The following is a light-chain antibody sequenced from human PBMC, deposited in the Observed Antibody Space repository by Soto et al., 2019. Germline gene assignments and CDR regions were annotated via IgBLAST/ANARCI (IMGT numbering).Light chain of an antibody. CDR3: QQYGISVT. CDR1: QSIRSHY. V-gene: IGKV3-20*01. J-gene: IGKJ1*01. CDR2: GAH. Sequence: EIVLTQSPGTLSLSPGERATLSCRASQSIRSHYLAWYQQKPGQAPRLLISGAHNRAPGIPDRFSGSESGTDFTLRISRMEHEDFAVYYCQQYGISVTFGQGTKVEIK.